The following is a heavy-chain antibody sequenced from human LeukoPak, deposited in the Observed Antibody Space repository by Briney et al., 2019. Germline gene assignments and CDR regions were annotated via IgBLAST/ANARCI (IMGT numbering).Heavy chain of an antibody. CDR3: ARGGGSSSSYGMDV. D-gene: IGHD6-13*01. CDR1: GFTFSTYA. CDR2: ISSDGGNK. J-gene: IGHJ6*02. Sequence: PGRSLRLSCAASGFTFSTYAMHWVRQAPGKGLEWVAVISSDGGNKYYADSVKGRFTISRDSSTLYLQMNSLKSEDTAVYYCARGGGSSSSYGMDVWGQGTTVTVSS. V-gene: IGHV3-30-3*01.